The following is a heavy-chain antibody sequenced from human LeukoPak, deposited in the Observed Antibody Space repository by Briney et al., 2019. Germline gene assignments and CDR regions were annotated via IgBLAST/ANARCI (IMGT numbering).Heavy chain of an antibody. CDR1: GFTFSSYG. J-gene: IGHJ4*02. CDR3: ARDDGSGHHFPFDY. V-gene: IGHV3-33*01. D-gene: IGHD3-22*01. Sequence: GGSLRLSCAASGFTFSSYGMHWVRQAPGKGLEWVAVIWYDGSNKYYADSVKGRFTISRDNSKNTLYLQMNSLRAEDTAVYYCARDDGSGHHFPFDYWGQGTLVTVSS. CDR2: IWYDGSNK.